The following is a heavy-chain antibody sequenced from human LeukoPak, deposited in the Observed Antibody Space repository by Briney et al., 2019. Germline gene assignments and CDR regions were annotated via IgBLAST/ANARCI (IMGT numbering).Heavy chain of an antibody. CDR3: AREGVVAGEDV. CDR2: IYHNGST. Sequence: PSETLSLTCSVSGGSISSGGFSWSWIRQPPGKGLEWIGYIYHNGSTYYNPSLKSRVTMSVDRSKNQFSLKLSSVTAADTAVYYCAREGVVAGEDVWGQGTTVTVSS. D-gene: IGHD2-15*01. CDR1: GGSISSGGFS. J-gene: IGHJ6*02. V-gene: IGHV4-30-2*01.